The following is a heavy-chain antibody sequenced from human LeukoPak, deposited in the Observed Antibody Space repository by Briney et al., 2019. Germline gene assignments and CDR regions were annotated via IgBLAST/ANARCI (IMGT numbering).Heavy chain of an antibody. CDR2: ISGSGGST. V-gene: IGHV3-23*01. CDR1: GFTFSSYA. J-gene: IGHJ4*02. CDR3: AKSGIAAAGKIPDFDY. D-gene: IGHD6-13*01. Sequence: GGSLRLSCAASGFTFSSYAMSWVRQAPGKGLEWVSAISGSGGSTYYADSVKGRFTISRDNSKNTPYLQMNSLRAEDTAVYYCAKSGIAAAGKIPDFDYWGQGTLVTVSS.